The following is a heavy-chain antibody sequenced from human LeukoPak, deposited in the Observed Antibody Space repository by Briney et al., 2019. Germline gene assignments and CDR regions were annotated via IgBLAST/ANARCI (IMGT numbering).Heavy chain of an antibody. J-gene: IGHJ4*02. CDR3: ARGDGFGDFSY. D-gene: IGHD3-10*01. Sequence: SETLSLTCTVSGGSISSGSYYWSWIRQPPGKGLEWIGEINHSGSTNYNPSLKSRVTISVDTSKNQFSLKLSSVTAADTAVYYCARGDGFGDFSYWGQGTLVTVSS. CDR1: GGSISSGSYY. V-gene: IGHV4-39*07. CDR2: INHSGST.